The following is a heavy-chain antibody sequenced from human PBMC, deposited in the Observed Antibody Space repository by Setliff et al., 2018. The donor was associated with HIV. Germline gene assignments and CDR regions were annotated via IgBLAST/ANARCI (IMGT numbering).Heavy chain of an antibody. V-gene: IGHV4-31*03. CDR1: GGSVNSGGYY. D-gene: IGHD5-12*01. CDR3: ARGGYNGYELPFDV. Sequence: SETLSLTCSVSGGSVNSGGYYWSWIRQHPGKGLEWIGHIYYSGNTHYNPSLKSRLTIPIDRSQNHFFLRLRSVTAADTAVYYCARGGYNGYELPFDVWGQGTLVTVSS. CDR2: IYYSGNT. J-gene: IGHJ4*02.